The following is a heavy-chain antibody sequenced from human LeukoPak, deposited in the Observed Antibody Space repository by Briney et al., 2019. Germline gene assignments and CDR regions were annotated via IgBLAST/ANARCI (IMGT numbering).Heavy chain of an antibody. Sequence: SETLSLTCTVSGDSISSYYWNWIRQPPGKGLEWIGYIYYSGSTNYNPSLKSRVTISVDTSKNQFSLKLSSVTAADTAVYYCARDREHDSSVHWFDPWGQGTLVTVSS. J-gene: IGHJ5*02. D-gene: IGHD3-22*01. CDR2: IYYSGST. CDR3: ARDREHDSSVHWFDP. V-gene: IGHV4-59*01. CDR1: GDSISSYY.